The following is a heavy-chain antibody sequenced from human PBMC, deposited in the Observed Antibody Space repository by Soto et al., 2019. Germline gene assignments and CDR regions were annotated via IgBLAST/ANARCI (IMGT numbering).Heavy chain of an antibody. CDR1: GFTFSYYW. CDR2: IHSDGCST. CDR3: ARGDRGAFDI. V-gene: IGHV3-74*01. J-gene: IGHJ3*02. D-gene: IGHD1-26*01. Sequence: EVQLVESGGGLVQPGESLRLSCVASGFTFSYYWMHWVRQGPGKGLVWVSRIHSDGCSTTYADSVKGRFTISRDNAKNTLYLQMTSLRAEDTAVYYCARGDRGAFDIWGQGTVVTVSS.